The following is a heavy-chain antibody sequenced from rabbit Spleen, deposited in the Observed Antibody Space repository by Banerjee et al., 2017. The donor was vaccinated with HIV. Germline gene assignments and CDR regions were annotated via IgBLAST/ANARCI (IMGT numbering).Heavy chain of an antibody. J-gene: IGHJ4*01. V-gene: IGHV1S45*01. Sequence: QEQLMESGGGLVQPGGSLKLSCKASGFDFSRTGVSWVRQAPGKGLEWIACINAVTGKAIYASWAIGRYTLYKKSSATVTLKMISLTAADTATCFCARELPDVIGWDFGWWGPGTLVTVS. D-gene: IGHD1-1*01. CDR1: GFDFSRTG. CDR2: INAVTGKA. CDR3: ARELPDVIGWDFGW.